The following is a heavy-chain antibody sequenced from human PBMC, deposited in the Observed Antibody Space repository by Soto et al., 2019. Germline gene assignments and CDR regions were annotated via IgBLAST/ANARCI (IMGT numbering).Heavy chain of an antibody. Sequence: QVQLVQSGAEVKKPGASVKVSCKTSGYTFTTYFLHWVRQAPGQGLEWMGVINPNAGNASYAQRFQGRVTMTSDTSTSTVYMELSSLRSEDMAVYYCARVGREDHWGQGTQVTVCS. V-gene: IGHV1-46*01. CDR2: INPNAGNA. CDR1: GYTFTTYF. J-gene: IGHJ4*02. CDR3: ARVGREDH.